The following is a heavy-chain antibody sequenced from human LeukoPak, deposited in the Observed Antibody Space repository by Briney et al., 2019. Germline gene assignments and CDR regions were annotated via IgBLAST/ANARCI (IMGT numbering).Heavy chain of an antibody. CDR2: IYTSGST. J-gene: IGHJ6*03. D-gene: IGHD6-6*01. V-gene: IGHV4-61*02. Sequence: SETLSLTCTVSGGSISSGSYYWSWIRQPAGKGLEWIGRIYTSGSTNYNPSLKSRVTISVDTSKNQFSLKLSSVTAADTAVYYCAREYSSSFRYYYYYYMDVWGKGTTVTVSS. CDR3: AREYSSSFRYYYYYYMDV. CDR1: GGSISSGSYY.